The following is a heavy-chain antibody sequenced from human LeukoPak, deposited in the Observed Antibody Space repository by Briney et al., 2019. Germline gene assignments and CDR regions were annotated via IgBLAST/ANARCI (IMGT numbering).Heavy chain of an antibody. J-gene: IGHJ5*02. Sequence: KPSETLSLNCTVSWGPHNSNSYHWGRIPPPPGKGLEWNGSIYYSGSTYYNPSLKSRVTISVDTSKKQFSLKLSSVTAADTAVYYCARSDNWNYSFWFDPWGQGTLVTVSS. V-gene: IGHV4-39*01. D-gene: IGHD1-7*01. CDR2: IYYSGST. CDR1: WGPHNSNSYH. CDR3: ARSDNWNYSFWFDP.